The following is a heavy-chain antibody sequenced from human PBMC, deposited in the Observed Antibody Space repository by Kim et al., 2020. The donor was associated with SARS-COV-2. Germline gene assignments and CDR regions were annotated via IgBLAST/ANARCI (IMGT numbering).Heavy chain of an antibody. CDR1: GASFNSGSHL. V-gene: IGHV4-39*01. D-gene: IGHD3-16*01. Sequence: SETLSLTCTVSGASFNSGSHLWGWTRQPPERGLEWIGRIFYTGTTYYYPSLKSRVTISLNPFKSQFARQLTSVTAADTAMYYCAKLPAYDSDDDGAKASWSQGTLVTVSS. J-gene: IGHJ5*02. CDR3: AKLPAYDSDDDGAKAS. CDR2: IFYTGTT.